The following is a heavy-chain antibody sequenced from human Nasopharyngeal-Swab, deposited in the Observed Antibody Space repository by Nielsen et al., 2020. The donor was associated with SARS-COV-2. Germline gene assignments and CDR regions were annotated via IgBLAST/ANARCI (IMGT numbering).Heavy chain of an antibody. V-gene: IGHV3-7*03. J-gene: IGHJ4*02. Sequence: GGSLRLSCAASGFTFSSYWMSWVRQAPGKGLEWVASIKQDGSEKYYVDSVKGRFTISRDSAKNSLYLQMNSLRAEDTAVYYCAKRGYSYVNKFDLWGQGTLVTVSS. D-gene: IGHD5-18*01. CDR1: GFTFSSYW. CDR2: IKQDGSEK. CDR3: AKRGYSYVNKFDL.